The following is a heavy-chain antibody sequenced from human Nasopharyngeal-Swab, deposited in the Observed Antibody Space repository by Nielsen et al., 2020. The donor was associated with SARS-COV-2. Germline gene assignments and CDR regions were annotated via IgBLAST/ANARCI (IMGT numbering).Heavy chain of an antibody. CDR3: ARGEGDIAGSGHDY. J-gene: IGHJ4*02. CDR1: GGSISSSSW. Sequence: GSLRLSCAVSGGSISSSSWWSWVRQPPGKGLEWIGEIYHSGSTNYNPSLKSRVTISVDKSKNQFSLKLSSVTAADTAVYYCARGEGDIAGSGHDYWGQGTLVTVSS. D-gene: IGHD5-12*01. V-gene: IGHV4-4*02. CDR2: IYHSGST.